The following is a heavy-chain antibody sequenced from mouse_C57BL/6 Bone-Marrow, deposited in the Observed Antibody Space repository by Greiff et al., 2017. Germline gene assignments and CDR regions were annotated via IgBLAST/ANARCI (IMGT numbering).Heavy chain of an antibody. CDR2: ISNGGGST. CDR1: GFTFSDYY. J-gene: IGHJ4*01. CDR3: ARDCGMDY. Sequence: EVQLVESGGGLVQPGGSLKLSCAASGFTFSDYYMYWVRQTPEKRLEWVAYISNGGGSTYYPDTVKGRFTISRDNAKNTLYLQMSRLKSEDTAMYYCARDCGMDYWGQGTSVTVSS. V-gene: IGHV5-12*01.